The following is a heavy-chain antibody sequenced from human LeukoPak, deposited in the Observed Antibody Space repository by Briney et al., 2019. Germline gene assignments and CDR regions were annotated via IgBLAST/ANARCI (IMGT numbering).Heavy chain of an antibody. V-gene: IGHV1-18*01. CDR2: ISAYNGNT. D-gene: IGHD5-18*01. Sequence: ASVKVSCKASGYTFTSYGISWVRQAPGQGLEWMGWISAYNGNTNYAQKLQGRVTMTTDTSTSTAYMELRSLGSDDTAVYYCARTVDTAMVNHIDYWGQGTLVTVSS. J-gene: IGHJ4*02. CDR3: ARTVDTAMVNHIDY. CDR1: GYTFTSYG.